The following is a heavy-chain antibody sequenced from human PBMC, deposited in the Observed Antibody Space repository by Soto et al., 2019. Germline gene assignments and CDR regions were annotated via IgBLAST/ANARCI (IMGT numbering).Heavy chain of an antibody. Sequence: ASVKVSCKASGYTFTSYAMHWVRQAPGQRLEWMGWINAGNGNTKYSQKFQGRVTITRDTSASTAYMELSSLRSEDTAVYYCAILRRPVAGGDLVDYWGQGTLVTVSS. J-gene: IGHJ4*02. V-gene: IGHV1-3*01. CDR1: GYTFTSYA. CDR3: AILRRPVAGGDLVDY. D-gene: IGHD2-21*01. CDR2: INAGNGNT.